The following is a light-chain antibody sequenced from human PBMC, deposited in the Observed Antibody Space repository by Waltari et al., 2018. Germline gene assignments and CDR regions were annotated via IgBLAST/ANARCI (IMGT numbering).Light chain of an antibody. J-gene: IGKJ4*01. CDR3: QQYNNWPPLT. Sequence: EIVMTQSPATLSVSPGERATLSCRASHSVSSNLAWYQQKPGQAPRLLIYGASTRSTGIPGRFSGSGSGTEFTLTISSLQSEDFAVYYCQQYNNWPPLTFGGGTKVEIK. CDR1: HSVSSN. V-gene: IGKV3-15*01. CDR2: GAS.